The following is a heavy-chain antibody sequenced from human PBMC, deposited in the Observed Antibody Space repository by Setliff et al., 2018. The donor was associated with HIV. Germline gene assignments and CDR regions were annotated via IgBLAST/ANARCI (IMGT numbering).Heavy chain of an antibody. CDR3: ARGWGGQDSYYYGMDV. D-gene: IGHD3-16*01. V-gene: IGHV1-46*01. Sequence: ASVKVSCKASGYTFTSYYMHWVRQAPGQGLEWMGVINPGGGSTTYAQKFQGRVTMTRDTSTSTVYMELSSPRSQDTAMYYCARGWGGQDSYYYGMDVWGQGTTVTVSS. CDR2: INPGGGST. CDR1: GYTFTSYY. J-gene: IGHJ6*02.